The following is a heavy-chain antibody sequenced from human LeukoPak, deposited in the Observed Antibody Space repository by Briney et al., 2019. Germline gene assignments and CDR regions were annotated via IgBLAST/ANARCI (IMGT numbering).Heavy chain of an antibody. V-gene: IGHV3-23*01. J-gene: IGHJ4*02. Sequence: GGSPRLSCAASGFTFSSYAMSWVRQAPGKGLEWVSAISGSGGSTYYADSVKGRFTISRDNSKNTLYLQMNSLRAEDTAVYYCAKGYYYDSSGYYFDYWGQGTLVTVSS. CDR2: ISGSGGST. CDR3: AKGYYYDSSGYYFDY. D-gene: IGHD3-22*01. CDR1: GFTFSSYA.